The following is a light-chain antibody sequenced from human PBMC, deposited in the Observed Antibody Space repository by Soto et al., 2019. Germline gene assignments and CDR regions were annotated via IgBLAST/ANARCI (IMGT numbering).Light chain of an antibody. J-gene: IGLJ3*02. V-gene: IGLV2-14*01. CDR3: SSSTSSNTWV. CDR1: SSDVGGYDY. CDR2: DVS. Sequence: QSALTQPASVSGSPGQSITISCTGTSSDVGGYDYVSWYQQHPGKAPKVMIYDVSNRPSGVSNRFSGSKSGNTASLTISGLQAEDEADYYCSSSTSSNTWVFGGGTKLTVL.